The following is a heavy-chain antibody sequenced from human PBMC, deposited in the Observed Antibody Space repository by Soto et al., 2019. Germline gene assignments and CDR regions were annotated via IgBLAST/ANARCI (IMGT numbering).Heavy chain of an antibody. J-gene: IGHJ6*02. V-gene: IGHV1-3*01. CDR2: INAGTGNT. Sequence: GASVKVSCKASGYTFTSHAMRWVRQAPGQRPEWLGWINAGTGNTRYSQKFEVRVTISMDTSANTSYMEMNSLTSEDTAVYYCARRRAHRNDYYYGMDVWGQGTTVTVSS. CDR1: GYTFTSHA. CDR3: ARRRAHRNDYYYGMDV.